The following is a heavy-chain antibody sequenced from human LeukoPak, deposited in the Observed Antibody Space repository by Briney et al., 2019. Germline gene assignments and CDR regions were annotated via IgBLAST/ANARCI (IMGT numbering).Heavy chain of an antibody. J-gene: IGHJ3*02. D-gene: IGHD2-15*01. Sequence: GESLKISCKGSGYSFPNYLIGWVRQMPGKGLEWMGITYPGDSDTRYSPSFQGQVTISADKSITTAYLQWSSLKASDTAMYYCARRDCTGGSCYRNAFDIWGQGTMVTVSS. CDR1: GYSFPNYL. CDR2: TYPGDSDT. CDR3: ARRDCTGGSCYRNAFDI. V-gene: IGHV5-51*01.